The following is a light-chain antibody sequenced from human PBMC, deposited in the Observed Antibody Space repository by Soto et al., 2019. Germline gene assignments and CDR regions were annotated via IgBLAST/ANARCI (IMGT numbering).Light chain of an antibody. CDR3: QQSYSSPRT. CDR1: QSISSY. J-gene: IGKJ1*01. CDR2: AAS. Sequence: DIQMTQSRSSLSASVGDRVTITCRASQSISSYLNWYQQKPGKAPKVLIYAASSLQSGVPSRFSGSGSGTDFTLTISSLQPEDFATYYCQQSYSSPRTFGQGTKVDIK. V-gene: IGKV1-39*01.